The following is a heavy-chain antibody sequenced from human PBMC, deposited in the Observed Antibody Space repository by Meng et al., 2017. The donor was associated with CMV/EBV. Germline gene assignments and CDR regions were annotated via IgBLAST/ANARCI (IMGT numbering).Heavy chain of an antibody. J-gene: IGHJ4*02. D-gene: IGHD6-13*01. CDR1: GGSISRISFY. CDR2: IYYQGST. CDR3: ARDGYGALGFDF. V-gene: IGHV4-39*07. Sequence: ESLKISCSVSGGSISRISFYWGWLRQPPGKGLEWIGCIYYQGSTFYNSSLKSRVTMSVDTSKNQFSLKLSSVTAADTAVYYCARDGYGALGFDFWGQGTLVTVSS.